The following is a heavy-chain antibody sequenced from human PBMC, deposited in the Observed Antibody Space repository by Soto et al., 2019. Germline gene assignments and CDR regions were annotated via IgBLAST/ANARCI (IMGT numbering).Heavy chain of an antibody. CDR3: AHKGPEDWPLDY. J-gene: IGHJ4*02. CDR1: GFSLSTSGVG. CDR2: IYWDDSK. V-gene: IGHV2-5*02. Sequence: QITLKESGPTLVRPTQTLTLTCAFSGFSLSTSGVGVGWIRQPPGKALEWLAVIYWDDSKHYSPSLRSRLTITKDTSKNQVVLTTTNMDPMDTDTYYWAHKGPEDWPLDYWGQGTLVTVSS. D-gene: IGHD3-9*01.